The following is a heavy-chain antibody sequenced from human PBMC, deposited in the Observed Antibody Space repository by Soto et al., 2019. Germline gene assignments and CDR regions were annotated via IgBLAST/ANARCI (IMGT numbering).Heavy chain of an antibody. CDR2: ISGGGSGA. CDR3: AIDLWWYTH. CDR1: GFTFSDHA. V-gene: IGHV3-23*01. J-gene: IGHJ4*02. Sequence: EVQLLESGGGLVQPGGSLRLSCTASGFTFSDHAMTWVRQAPGKGMEWLSGISGGGSGAYYADSVKGRFTVSRANSNNTLFLQMESLRVEDTAVYYCAIDLWWYTHWGQGTLVPVSS. D-gene: IGHD2-15*01.